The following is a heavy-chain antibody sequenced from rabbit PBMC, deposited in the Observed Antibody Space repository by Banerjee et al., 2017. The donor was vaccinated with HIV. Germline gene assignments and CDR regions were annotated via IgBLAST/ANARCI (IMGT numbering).Heavy chain of an antibody. CDR3: ARDLAGVTGWNFGL. CDR2: IDAGTSGTT. V-gene: IGHV1S45*01. Sequence: QEQLEESGGDLVQPEGSLTLTCKASGLDFSSSYWICWVRQAPGKGLEWIACIDAGTSGTTYYANWAKGRFTFSKTSSTTVTLQMTSLTAADTATYFCARDLAGVTGWNFGLWGPGTLVTVS. J-gene: IGHJ4*01. D-gene: IGHD4-1*01. CDR1: GLDFSSSYW.